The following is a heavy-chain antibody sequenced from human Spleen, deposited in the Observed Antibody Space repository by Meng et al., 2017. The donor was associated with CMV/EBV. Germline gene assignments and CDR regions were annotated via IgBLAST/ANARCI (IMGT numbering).Heavy chain of an antibody. Sequence: SCKASGYTFTSYDINWVRQAPGQGLEWMGWISAYNANTNYAQKLQGRVTMTTDTSTSTAYMELRSLRSDDTAVYYCARAPYGGNSDYWGQGTLVTVSS. J-gene: IGHJ4*02. CDR1: GYTFTSYD. CDR3: ARAPYGGNSDY. CDR2: ISAYNANT. D-gene: IGHD4-23*01. V-gene: IGHV1-18*01.